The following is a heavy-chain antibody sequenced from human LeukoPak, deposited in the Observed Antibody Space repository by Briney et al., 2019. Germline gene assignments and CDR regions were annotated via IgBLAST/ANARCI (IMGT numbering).Heavy chain of an antibody. CDR2: IYYTGST. CDR3: ARHRAYSSSSPFDY. V-gene: IGHV4-59*08. Sequence: SETLSLTCSVSGGSISSLYWSWIRQPPGKGLEWIGYIYYTGSTNYNTSLKSRVTMFVDMSKNQFSLRLSSVTAADTAVYYCARHRAYSSSSPFDYWGQGTLVTVSS. J-gene: IGHJ4*02. D-gene: IGHD6-6*01. CDR1: GGSISSLY.